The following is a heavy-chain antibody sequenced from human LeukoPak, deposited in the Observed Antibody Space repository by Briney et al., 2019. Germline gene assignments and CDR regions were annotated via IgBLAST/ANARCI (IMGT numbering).Heavy chain of an antibody. Sequence: GGSLRLSCAASGFTFDDYAMHWVRQAPGKGLGWVSGISWNSGSIGYADSVKGRFTISRDNAKNSLYLQMNSLRAEDTALYYCAAVKDCSSTSCYGREIDYWGQGTLVTVSS. D-gene: IGHD2-2*01. CDR1: GFTFDDYA. CDR3: AAVKDCSSTSCYGREIDY. CDR2: ISWNSGSI. V-gene: IGHV3-9*01. J-gene: IGHJ4*02.